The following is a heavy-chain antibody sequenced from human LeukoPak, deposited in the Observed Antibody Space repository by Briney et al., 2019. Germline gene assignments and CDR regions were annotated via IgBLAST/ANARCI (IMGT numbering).Heavy chain of an antibody. CDR1: GFTFNSYA. D-gene: IGHD6-6*01. CDR2: ISGSGGDT. J-gene: IGHJ6*02. Sequence: GGSPRLSCAASGFTFNSYAISWVRQAPGKGLEWVSVISGSGGDTYHADSVKGRFTISRDISKNTLYLQMNSLRAEDTAVYYCAKGLTARPVGYYYGLDVWGQGTTVTVSS. V-gene: IGHV3-23*01. CDR3: AKGLTARPVGYYYGLDV.